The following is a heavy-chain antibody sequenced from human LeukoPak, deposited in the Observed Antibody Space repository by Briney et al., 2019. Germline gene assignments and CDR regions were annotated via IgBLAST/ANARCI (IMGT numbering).Heavy chain of an antibody. Sequence: SVKVSCKASGATFTTYAIIWVRQAPGQGLEWMGGIIPVFGTANYAQRFQGRVTITTDESTSTAYMELSSLRSEDTAVYYCARATYPAGAFDIWGQGTMVTVSS. CDR2: IIPVFGTA. CDR1: GATFTTYA. J-gene: IGHJ3*02. CDR3: ARATYPAGAFDI. V-gene: IGHV1-69*05.